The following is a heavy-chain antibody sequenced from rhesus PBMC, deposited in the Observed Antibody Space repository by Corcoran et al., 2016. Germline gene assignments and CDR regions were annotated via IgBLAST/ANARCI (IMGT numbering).Heavy chain of an antibody. V-gene: IGHV1-198*02. CDR1: GFTFGSYA. CDR2: ISPLVGIT. CDR3: ARGQVTLDY. Sequence: QVQLVQSGAEVKKPGASVKVSCKASGFTFGSYAISWVRQAPGQGLEWMGVISPLVGITNYAEKFQGRVTSTEDTSTSTAYMELSSLRSEDTAVYYCARGQVTLDYWGQGVLVTVSS. D-gene: IGHD3-34*01. J-gene: IGHJ4*01.